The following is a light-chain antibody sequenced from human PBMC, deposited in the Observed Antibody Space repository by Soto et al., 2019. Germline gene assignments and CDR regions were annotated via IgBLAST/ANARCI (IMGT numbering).Light chain of an antibody. CDR3: QQYYGTPT. Sequence: DIVMTQSPDSLAVSLGERATINCKSSQSVLYNSNNKNYLAWYQHKPGQPPKLLIFWASTRESGVPDRFSGSGSGTDFTLTISSLQAADVAVYYCQQYYGTPTFGQGTKVDIK. J-gene: IGKJ1*01. CDR1: QSVLYNSNNKNY. CDR2: WAS. V-gene: IGKV4-1*01.